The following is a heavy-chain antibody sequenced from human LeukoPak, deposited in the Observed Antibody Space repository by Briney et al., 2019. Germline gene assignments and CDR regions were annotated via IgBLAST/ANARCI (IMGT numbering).Heavy chain of an antibody. V-gene: IGHV1-18*01. CDR1: GYTFTSYG. CDR2: ISAYNGNT. CDR3: ARLGTYYDFWSGYYTWFDP. J-gene: IGHJ5*02. D-gene: IGHD3-3*01. Sequence: GASVKVSCKASGYTFTSYGISWVRQAPGQGLEWMGWISAYNGNTNYAQKLQGRVTMTTDTSTSTAYMELRSLGSDDTAVYYCARLGTYYDFWSGYYTWFDPWGQGTLVTVSS.